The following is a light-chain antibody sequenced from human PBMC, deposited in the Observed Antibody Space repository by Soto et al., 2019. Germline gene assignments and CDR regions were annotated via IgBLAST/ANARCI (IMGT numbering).Light chain of an antibody. Sequence: AIEMTQSPSSLSSSVGDRVTITCRASQGITTDLVWYQQKPGRAPKLLIYAASSLHTGVPSRFIGSGAGTDFTLTISSLQPEDFATYYCLQDYNSPWTFGQGTKVEIK. CDR2: AAS. CDR3: LQDYNSPWT. V-gene: IGKV1-6*01. CDR1: QGITTD. J-gene: IGKJ1*01.